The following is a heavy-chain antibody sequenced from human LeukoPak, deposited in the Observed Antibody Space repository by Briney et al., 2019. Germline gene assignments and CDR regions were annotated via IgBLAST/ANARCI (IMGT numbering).Heavy chain of an antibody. Sequence: PGGSLRLSCAASGFTFSSYGMHWVRQAPGKGLEWVAVISDDGSNKYYADSVKGRFTISRDNSNNTLYLQMNSLRAEDTAVYYCASLWDTKGYFDYWGQGTLVTVSS. J-gene: IGHJ4*02. V-gene: IGHV3-30-3*01. CDR1: GFTFSSYG. D-gene: IGHD5-18*01. CDR3: ASLWDTKGYFDY. CDR2: ISDDGSNK.